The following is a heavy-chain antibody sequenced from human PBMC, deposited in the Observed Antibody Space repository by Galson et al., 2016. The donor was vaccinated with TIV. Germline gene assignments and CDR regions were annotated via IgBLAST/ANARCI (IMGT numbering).Heavy chain of an antibody. Sequence: EINHTGTTNYNPSLKRRVTMSVDTSKNQISLKLRSVSAADTAVYYCARIPTIWKSYIYIGSHWGQGTLVTVSS. D-gene: IGHD3-10*01. V-gene: IGHV4-34*01. CDR3: ARIPTIWKSYIYIGSH. CDR2: INHTGTT. J-gene: IGHJ4*02.